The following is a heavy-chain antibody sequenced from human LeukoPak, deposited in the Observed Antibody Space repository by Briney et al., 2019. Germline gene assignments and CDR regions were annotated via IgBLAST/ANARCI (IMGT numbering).Heavy chain of an antibody. CDR1: GHTFTSYA. CDR2: INAGNGNT. J-gene: IGHJ5*02. D-gene: IGHD2-15*01. Sequence: ASVKVSCKASGHTFTSYAMHWVRQAPGQRLEWMGWINAGNGNTKYSQKFQGRVTITRDTSASTAYMELSSLRSEDTAVYCCARGGYCSGGSCYPLSGFDPWGQGTLVTVSS. CDR3: ARGGYCSGGSCYPLSGFDP. V-gene: IGHV1-3*01.